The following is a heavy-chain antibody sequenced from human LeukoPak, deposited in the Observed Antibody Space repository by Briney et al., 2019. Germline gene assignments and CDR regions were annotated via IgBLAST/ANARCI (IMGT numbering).Heavy chain of an antibody. CDR2: IYTSGNT. Sequence: SETLSLTCTVSGGSISSYYWSWIRQPAGKGLEWIGRIYTSGNTNYNPSLKSRVTMSVDTSKNQFSLKLSSVTAADTAVYYCARVAGTTYYYYYMDVWGKGTTVTVSS. D-gene: IGHD1-1*01. CDR1: GGSISSYY. V-gene: IGHV4-4*07. J-gene: IGHJ6*03. CDR3: ARVAGTTYYYYYMDV.